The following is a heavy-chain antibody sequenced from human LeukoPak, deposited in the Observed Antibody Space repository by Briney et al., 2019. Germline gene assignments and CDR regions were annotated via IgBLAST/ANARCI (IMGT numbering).Heavy chain of an antibody. CDR2: IKQDGSEK. Sequence: GGSLRLSCAASGFTFSSYWMSWVRQAPGKGLEWVANIKQDGSEKYYVDSVKGRFTSSRDNAKNSLYLQMNSLRAEDTAVYYCARDVAAGTPNWFGPWGQGTLVTVSS. V-gene: IGHV3-7*01. J-gene: IGHJ5*02. CDR3: ARDVAAGTPNWFGP. D-gene: IGHD6-13*01. CDR1: GFTFSSYW.